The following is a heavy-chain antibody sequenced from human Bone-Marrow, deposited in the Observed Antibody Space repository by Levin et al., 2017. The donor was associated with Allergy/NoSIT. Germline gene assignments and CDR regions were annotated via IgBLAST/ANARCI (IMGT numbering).Heavy chain of an antibody. CDR1: GFTFSSYS. D-gene: IGHD2-8*02. J-gene: IGHJ5*02. V-gene: IGHV3-69-1*01. CDR2: INENKYI. CDR3: AREAGYCASAGCRWFDT. Sequence: AGGSLRLSCVASGFTFSSYSMNWVRQAPGKGLEWVSSINENKYIYYADSVKGRFTISRDNARTSVYLQMNSLRTEDTAVYYCAREAGYCASAGCRWFDTWGQGTLVTVSS.